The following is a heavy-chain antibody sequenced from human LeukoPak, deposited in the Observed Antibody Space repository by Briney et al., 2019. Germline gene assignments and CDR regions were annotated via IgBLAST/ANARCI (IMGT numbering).Heavy chain of an antibody. J-gene: IGHJ4*02. Sequence: ASVKVSCKASGGTFSSYAISWVRQAPGQGLEWMGRIIPILGIANYAQKFQGRVTITADKSTSTAYMELSSLRSEDTAVYYCARDRYDTIGYIDYWGQGTLVTVSS. CDR2: IIPILGIA. V-gene: IGHV1-69*04. CDR3: ARDRYDTIGYIDY. D-gene: IGHD3-22*01. CDR1: GGTFSSYA.